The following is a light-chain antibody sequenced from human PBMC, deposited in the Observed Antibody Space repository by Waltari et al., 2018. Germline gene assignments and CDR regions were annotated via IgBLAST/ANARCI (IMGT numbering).Light chain of an antibody. CDR1: SSDVGYYYY. J-gene: IGLJ2*01. CDR2: DVN. V-gene: IGLV2-14*01. Sequence: QSALTQHASVSGSPGHAITISCTGTSSDVGYYYYFTWYQQHPGKAPKLMISDVNKRPSGVSNRFSGSKSGNTASLTISGLQAEDEADYYCSSYTNYATVIFGGGTKLTVL. CDR3: SSYTNYATVI.